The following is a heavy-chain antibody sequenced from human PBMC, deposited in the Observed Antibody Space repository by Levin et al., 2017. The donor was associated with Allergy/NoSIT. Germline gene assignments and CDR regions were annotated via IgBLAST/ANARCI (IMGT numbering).Heavy chain of an antibody. J-gene: IGHJ6*02. CDR2: ISSSSSYI. CDR1: GFTFSSYS. V-gene: IGHV3-21*01. CDR3: ARDGGSDIVATISDYYGMDV. D-gene: IGHD5-12*01. Sequence: HGESLKISCAASGFTFSSYSMNWVRQAPGKGLEWVSSISSSSSYIYYADSVKGRFTISRDNAKNSLYLQMNSLRAEDTAVYYCARDGGSDIVATISDYYGMDVWGQGTTVTVSS.